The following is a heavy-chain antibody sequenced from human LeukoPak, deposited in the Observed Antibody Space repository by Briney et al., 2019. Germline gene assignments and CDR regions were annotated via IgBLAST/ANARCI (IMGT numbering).Heavy chain of an antibody. CDR2: ISSSSSTI. CDR1: GFTFSSYS. CDR3: ARGGADCDFWSGKAIGMDV. V-gene: IGHV3-48*02. J-gene: IGHJ6*02. D-gene: IGHD3-3*01. Sequence: PGGSLRLSCAASGFTFSSYSMNWVRQAPGKGLEWVSYISSSSSTIYYADSVKGRFTISRDNAKNSLYLQMNSLRDEDTAVYYCARGGADCDFWSGKAIGMDVWGQGTTVTVSS.